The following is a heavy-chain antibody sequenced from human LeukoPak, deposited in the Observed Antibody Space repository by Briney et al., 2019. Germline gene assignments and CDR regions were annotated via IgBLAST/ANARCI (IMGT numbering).Heavy chain of an antibody. J-gene: IGHJ6*03. CDR1: GGSISSYY. CDR2: IYTSGST. D-gene: IGHD6-13*01. CDR3: ARDTAGYSSSWYSAASYCYYMDV. V-gene: IGHV4-4*07. Sequence: ESSETLSLTCTVSGGSISSYYWSWIRQPAGKGLEWIGRIYTSGSTNYNPSLKSRVTMSVDTSKNQFSLKLSSVTAADTAVYYCARDTAGYSSSWYSAASYCYYMDVWGKGTTVTVSS.